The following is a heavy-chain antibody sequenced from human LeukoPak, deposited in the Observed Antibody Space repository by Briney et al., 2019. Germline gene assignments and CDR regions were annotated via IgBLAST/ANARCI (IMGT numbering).Heavy chain of an antibody. J-gene: IGHJ4*02. CDR3: AREGQQLKHFDY. Sequence: GASVKVSCKASGNTFIGYWIHWVRQAPGQGLEWMGAINPRGDATIGAQKFQGRVTTTGDTSTSTVYIELSSLRSEDTAVYYCAREGQQLKHFDYWGQGTLVTVSS. CDR2: INPRGDAT. D-gene: IGHD1-1*01. CDR1: GNTFIGYW. V-gene: IGHV1-46*01.